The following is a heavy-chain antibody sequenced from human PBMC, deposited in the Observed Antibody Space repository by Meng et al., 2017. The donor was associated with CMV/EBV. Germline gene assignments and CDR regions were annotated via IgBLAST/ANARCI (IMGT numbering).Heavy chain of an antibody. CDR1: GLSMRFFW. Sequence: VEFGGGLVLPGGSLRLSCGVSGLSMRFFWMHWVCQVPGKGLEWLSRIDENGSSVSYADSVRGRFTISRDDAKNTLFLQMNSLRVEDTAVYYCARGLEEGLGWEMGYWGHGTLVTVSS. V-gene: IGHV3-74*01. D-gene: IGHD3-16*01. CDR2: IDENGSSV. J-gene: IGHJ4*01. CDR3: ARGLEEGLGWEMGY.